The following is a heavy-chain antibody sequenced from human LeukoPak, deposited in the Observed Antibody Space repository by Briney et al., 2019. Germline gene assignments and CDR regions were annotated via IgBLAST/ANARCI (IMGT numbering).Heavy chain of an antibody. CDR3: ARDYSYGFLS. Sequence: GGSLRLSCAASGFTFSSYSMNWVRQAPGRGLEWVSYISGSSRPIYYADSVKGRFTISRDNAKNSLYLQMNSLRAEDTAVYYCARDYSYGFLSWGQGTLVTVSS. CDR1: GFTFSSYS. CDR2: ISGSSRPI. J-gene: IGHJ4*02. D-gene: IGHD5-18*01. V-gene: IGHV3-48*01.